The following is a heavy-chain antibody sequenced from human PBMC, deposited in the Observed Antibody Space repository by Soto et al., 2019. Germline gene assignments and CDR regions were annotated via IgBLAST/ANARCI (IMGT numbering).Heavy chain of an antibody. V-gene: IGHV1-18*01. CDR3: ARLCNSGYHTHFYLGMDV. CDR1: GYTFHTFG. D-gene: IGHD5-12*01. CDR2: ISTYNDNT. Sequence: QAHLEQSGIEVKKPGASVKVTCKASGYTFHTFGISWVRQAPGQGLEWMGWISTYNDNTNYAQKSRGRVAMATDMSTGTASMELRSLTPDDTAVYYWARLCNSGYHTHFYLGMDVWGQGTPAIVSS. J-gene: IGHJ6*02.